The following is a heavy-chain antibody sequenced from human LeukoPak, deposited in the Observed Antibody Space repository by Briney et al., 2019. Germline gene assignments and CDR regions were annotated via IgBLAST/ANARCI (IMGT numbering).Heavy chain of an antibody. J-gene: IGHJ4*02. V-gene: IGHV3-11*01. CDR1: GFTFSDYY. Sequence: GGSLRLSCAASGFTFSDYYISWIRQAPGKGLEWVSYISSSGSTIYYADSVKGRFTISRDNAKNSLYLQMNSLRAEDTAVYYCARLTYYYDSSGLDYWGQGTLVTVSS. CDR2: ISSSGSTI. CDR3: ARLTYYYDSSGLDY. D-gene: IGHD3-22*01.